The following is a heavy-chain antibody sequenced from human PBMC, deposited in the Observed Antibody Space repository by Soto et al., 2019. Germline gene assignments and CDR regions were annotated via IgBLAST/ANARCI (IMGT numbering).Heavy chain of an antibody. CDR3: ARAIVGSHYYYYGMDV. Sequence: GGSLKISCRGSGYSFNTYWVGWVRQMPGEGLEWMGLIYPDDSDTKNSPSFEGQVTMSVDKSISTAFLQLSSLKPSDTGVYYCARAIVGSHYYYYGMDVWGQGTTVTVSS. V-gene: IGHV5-51*01. CDR1: GYSFNTYW. CDR2: IYPDDSDT. J-gene: IGHJ6*01. D-gene: IGHD2-15*01.